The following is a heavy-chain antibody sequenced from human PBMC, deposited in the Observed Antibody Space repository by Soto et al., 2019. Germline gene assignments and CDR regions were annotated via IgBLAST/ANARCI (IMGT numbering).Heavy chain of an antibody. CDR3: AKARQRYYYYGMDV. CDR1: GFTFSSYG. Sequence: QVQLVESGGGVVQPGRSLRLSCAASGFTFSSYGMHWVRQAPGKGLEWVAVISYDGSNKYYADSVKGRFTISRDNSKNTLHLQMNSLRAEDTAVYYCAKARQRYYYYGMDVWGQGTTVTVSS. J-gene: IGHJ6*02. V-gene: IGHV3-30*18. CDR2: ISYDGSNK.